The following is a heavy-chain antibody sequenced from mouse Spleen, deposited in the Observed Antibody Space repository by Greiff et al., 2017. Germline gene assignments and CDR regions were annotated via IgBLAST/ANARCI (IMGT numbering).Heavy chain of an antibody. CDR1: GYTFTSYY. Sequence: QVQLQQSGAELVKPGASVKLSCKASGYTFTSYYMYWVKQRPGQGLEWIGEINPSNGGTNFNEKFKSKATLTVDKSSSTAYMQLSSLTSEDSAVYYCTREITTATSAMDYWGQGTSVTVSS. CDR3: TREITTATSAMDY. J-gene: IGHJ4*01. CDR2: INPSNGGT. D-gene: IGHD1-2*01. V-gene: IGHV1S81*02.